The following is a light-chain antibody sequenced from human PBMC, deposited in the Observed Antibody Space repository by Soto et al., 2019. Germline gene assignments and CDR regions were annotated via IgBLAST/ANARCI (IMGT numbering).Light chain of an antibody. CDR1: QSVSSY. CDR2: DAS. CDR3: QQRSNWPPYT. V-gene: IGKV3-11*01. Sequence: EIVLTQSPATLSLSPGERATLSCRASQSVSSYLAWYQQKPGQAPRLLIYDASNRATGIPARFSGSGSGTDLTLTISSLEPEEFAVYYCQQRSNWPPYTFGQWTKLEIK. J-gene: IGKJ2*01.